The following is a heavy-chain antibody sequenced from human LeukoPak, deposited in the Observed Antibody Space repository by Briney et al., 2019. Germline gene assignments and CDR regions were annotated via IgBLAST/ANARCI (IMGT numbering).Heavy chain of an antibody. D-gene: IGHD6-6*01. Sequence: AGGSLRLSCAASGFTFSSNWMSWVRQAPGKGLEWVANIKKDGREKYYVDSVKGRSTIPRDNAKNSLYLQMNSLRAEDTAVYYCARVVGSSFRYYYYYMDVWGKGTTVTVSS. CDR2: IKKDGREK. J-gene: IGHJ6*03. CDR3: ARVVGSSFRYYYYYMDV. V-gene: IGHV3-7*01. CDR1: GFTFSSNW.